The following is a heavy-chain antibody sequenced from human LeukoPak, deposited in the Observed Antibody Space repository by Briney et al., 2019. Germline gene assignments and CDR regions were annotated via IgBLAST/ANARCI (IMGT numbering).Heavy chain of an antibody. Sequence: GGSLRLSCAASGFTFSSYAMSWVRQAPGKGLEWVSAISGSGGSTYYADSVKGRFTISRDNSKNTLYLQMNSLRAEDTAVHYCATTTATGYSGYDLVDYWGQGTLVTVSS. J-gene: IGHJ4*02. CDR1: GFTFSSYA. CDR3: ATTTATGYSGYDLVDY. D-gene: IGHD5-12*01. CDR2: ISGSGGST. V-gene: IGHV3-23*01.